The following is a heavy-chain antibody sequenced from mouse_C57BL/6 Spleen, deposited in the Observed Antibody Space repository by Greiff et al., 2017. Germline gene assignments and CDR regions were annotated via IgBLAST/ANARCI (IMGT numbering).Heavy chain of an antibody. D-gene: IGHD2-1*01. CDR3: ARDRGVKEAAMDH. V-gene: IGHV5-4*01. Sequence: EVKLQESGGGLVKPGGSLKLSCAASGFTFSSYAMSWVRQTPEKRLAWVATISDGGSYTYYPANVKGRFTISRDNAKNNLYLQMSHLKSEDTAMYYCARDRGVKEAAMDHWGQGTSVTVSS. CDR2: ISDGGSYT. J-gene: IGHJ4*01. CDR1: GFTFSSYA.